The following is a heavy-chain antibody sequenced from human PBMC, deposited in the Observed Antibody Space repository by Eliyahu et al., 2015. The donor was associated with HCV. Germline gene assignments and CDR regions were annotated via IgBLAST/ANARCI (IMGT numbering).Heavy chain of an antibody. Sequence: QVQLVESGGGVVQPGRSLRLSCAASGFTFSGMGWHWVRQAPGKGLEWVAVIWYDGSNKYYADSVKGRFTISRDNSKNTLYLQMNSLRAEDTAVYYCAREGVDVDIVAAFDYWGQGTLVTVSS. CDR2: IWYDGSNK. CDR3: AREGVDVDIVAAFDY. D-gene: IGHD5-12*01. V-gene: IGHV3-33*01. CDR1: GFTFSGMG. J-gene: IGHJ4*02.